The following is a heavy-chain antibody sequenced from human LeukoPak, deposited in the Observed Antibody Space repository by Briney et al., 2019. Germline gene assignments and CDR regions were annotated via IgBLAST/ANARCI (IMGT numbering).Heavy chain of an antibody. CDR2: IIPIFGTA. J-gene: IGHJ5*02. Sequence: ASVKVSCKASGGTFSSYAISWVRQAPGQGLEWMGGIIPIFGTANYAQKFQGRVTITADESTSTAYMELSSLRSEDTAVYYCARQDRPSYCSSTSCPGRWFDPWGQGTLVTVSS. CDR1: GGTFSSYA. D-gene: IGHD2-2*01. V-gene: IGHV1-69*01. CDR3: ARQDRPSYCSSTSCPGRWFDP.